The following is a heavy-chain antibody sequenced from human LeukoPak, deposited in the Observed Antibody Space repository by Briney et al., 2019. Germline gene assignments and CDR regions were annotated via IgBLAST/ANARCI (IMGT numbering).Heavy chain of an antibody. V-gene: IGHV3-30-3*01. CDR3: ARETGSSVGSTDFDY. J-gene: IGHJ4*02. D-gene: IGHD6-6*01. CDR1: GFTFSSYA. CDR2: ISYDESNK. Sequence: PGGSLRLSCAASGFTFSSYAMHWVRQAPGKGLEWVAVISYDESNKYYADSVKGRLTISRDSSKNTLYLQMHSLRAEDTALYYCARETGSSVGSTDFDYWGQGTLVTVSS.